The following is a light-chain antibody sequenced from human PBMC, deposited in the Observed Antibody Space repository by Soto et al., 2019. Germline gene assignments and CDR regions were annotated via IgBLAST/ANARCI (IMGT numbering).Light chain of an antibody. CDR3: SSFTSGNTWV. J-gene: IGLJ3*02. CDR1: SSNIVINT. Sequence: QSVLTQPPSASGTPGQRVTISCSGSSSNIVINTVNWFQQLPGTAPKLLIYSNNQRPSGVPDRFSGSKSGTSASLAISGLQSEDEADYYCSSFTSGNTWVFGGGTKLTVL. CDR2: SNN. V-gene: IGLV1-44*01.